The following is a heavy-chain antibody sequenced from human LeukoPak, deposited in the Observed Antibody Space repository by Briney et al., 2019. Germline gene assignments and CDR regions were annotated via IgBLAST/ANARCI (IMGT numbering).Heavy chain of an antibody. CDR1: GYTFTGYY. CDR3: ARDSMDAFDI. D-gene: IGHD2/OR15-2a*01. CDR2: INPHSGGT. V-gene: IGHV1-2*06. J-gene: IGHJ3*02. Sequence: GASVKVSCRASGYTFTGYYIHWVRQAPGQGLEWLGRINPHSGGTNYAQKFQGRVTMTRDTSISTAYMELSRLRSDDTAVYYCARDSMDAFDIWGQGTMVTVSS.